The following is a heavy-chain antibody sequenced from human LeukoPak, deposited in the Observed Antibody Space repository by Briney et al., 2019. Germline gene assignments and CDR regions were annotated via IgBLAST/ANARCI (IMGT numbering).Heavy chain of an antibody. Sequence: AGGSLRLSCAASGFTFDDYGVSWVRQAPGKGLEWVSGINWNGGSTGYADSVKGRFTISRDNAKNSLYLQMNSLRAEDTALYYCARSSSSSGGYYYMDVWGKGTTVTVSS. CDR2: INWNGGST. CDR3: ARSSSSSGGYYYMDV. V-gene: IGHV3-20*04. J-gene: IGHJ6*03. D-gene: IGHD6-6*01. CDR1: GFTFDDYG.